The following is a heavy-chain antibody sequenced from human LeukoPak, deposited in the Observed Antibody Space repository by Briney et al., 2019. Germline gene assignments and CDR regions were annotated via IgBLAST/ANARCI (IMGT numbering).Heavy chain of an antibody. V-gene: IGHV3-21*01. J-gene: IGHJ4*02. D-gene: IGHD3-10*01. CDR3: ARDASMVRGVISRPLDY. Sequence: PGGSLRLSCAASGFTFSSYSMNWVRQAPGKGLEWVSSISSSSSYIYYADSVKGRFTISRDNAKNSLCLQMNSLRAEDTAVYYCARDASMVRGVISRPLDYWGQGTLVTVSS. CDR1: GFTFSSYS. CDR2: ISSSSSYI.